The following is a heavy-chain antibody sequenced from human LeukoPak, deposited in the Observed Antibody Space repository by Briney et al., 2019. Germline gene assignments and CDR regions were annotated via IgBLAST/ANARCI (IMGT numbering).Heavy chain of an antibody. V-gene: IGHV3-33*01. J-gene: IGHJ4*02. CDR1: GFTFSSYG. CDR2: IWYDGSNK. CDR3: ARGEYYDSSGCDY. D-gene: IGHD3-22*01. Sequence: GRSLRLSCAASGFTFSSYGMHWVRQAPGEGLEWVAVIWYDGSNKYYADSVKGRFTISRDNSKNTLYLQMNSLRAEDTAVYYCARGEYYDSSGCDYWGQGTLVTVSS.